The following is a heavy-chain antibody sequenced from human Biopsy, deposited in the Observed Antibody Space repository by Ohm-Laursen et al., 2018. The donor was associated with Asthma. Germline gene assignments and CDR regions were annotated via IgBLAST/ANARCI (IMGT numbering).Heavy chain of an antibody. J-gene: IGHJ4*02. Sequence: SLRLSCSASGFAVSRDHMFWVRQAPGKGREWVSVIYSGGTSHTADSVRGRFTISRDYSKNTLYLQMYSLRAEDTAVYYCARGDSSNWSHYYFDYWGQGTLVTVSS. V-gene: IGHV3-53*01. CDR1: GFAVSRDH. CDR2: IYSGGTS. D-gene: IGHD3-22*01. CDR3: ARGDSSNWSHYYFDY.